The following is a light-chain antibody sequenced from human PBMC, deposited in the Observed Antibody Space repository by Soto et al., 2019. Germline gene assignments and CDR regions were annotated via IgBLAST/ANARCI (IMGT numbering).Light chain of an antibody. CDR2: AAS. Sequence: EIVLPESPGPLSLSPGERSTLSCMASQSVSSSHLAWYQHKPGQAPRLLIYAASSRATGSPDRFSGGGSGTDFTLTISRLEPEDFAVYYCHQYGDSRYSFGQGTKVDIK. CDR3: HQYGDSRYS. V-gene: IGKV3-20*01. CDR1: QSVSSSH. J-gene: IGKJ2*01.